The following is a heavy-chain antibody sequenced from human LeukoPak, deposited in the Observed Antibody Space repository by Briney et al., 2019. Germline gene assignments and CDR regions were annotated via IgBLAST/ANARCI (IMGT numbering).Heavy chain of an antibody. Sequence: SQALSLPCAISGDTVSNKNAAWNWIRHPPSRGLEWLGRTYYRSKWYNRYAVSVKGQIDINPDTSKNQFSLQLNSVTPEDTAVYYCAREGVGATMANWGQGTLVTVSS. J-gene: IGHJ4*02. CDR3: AREGVGATMAN. CDR1: GDTVSNKNAA. D-gene: IGHD1-26*01. CDR2: TYYRSKWYN. V-gene: IGHV6-1*01.